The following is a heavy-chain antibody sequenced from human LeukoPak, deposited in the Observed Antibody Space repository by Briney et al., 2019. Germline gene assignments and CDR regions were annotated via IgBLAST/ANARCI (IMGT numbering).Heavy chain of an antibody. J-gene: IGHJ3*02. D-gene: IGHD3-16*01. CDR1: GYTFTSHD. V-gene: IGHV1-69*13. CDR3: ARDPGGAFDI. Sequence: SVKVSCKASGYTFTSHDISWVRQAPGQGLEWMGGIIPIFGTANYAQKFQGRVTITADESTSTAYMELSSLRSEDTAVYYCARDPGGAFDIWGQGTMVTVSS. CDR2: IIPIFGTA.